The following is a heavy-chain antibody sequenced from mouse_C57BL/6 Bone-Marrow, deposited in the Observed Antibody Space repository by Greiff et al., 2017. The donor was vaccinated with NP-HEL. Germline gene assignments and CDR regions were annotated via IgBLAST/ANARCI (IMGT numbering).Heavy chain of an antibody. CDR3: AGDLLWSDWYFDV. J-gene: IGHJ1*03. Sequence: VQLQQPGAELVMPGASVKLSCKASGYTFTSYWMHWVKQRPGQGLEWIGEIDPSDSYTNYNQKFKGKSTLTVDKSSSTAYMQLSSLTSEDSAVYYFAGDLLWSDWYFDVWGTGTTVTVSS. CDR2: IDPSDSYT. V-gene: IGHV1-69*01. D-gene: IGHD2-1*01. CDR1: GYTFTSYW.